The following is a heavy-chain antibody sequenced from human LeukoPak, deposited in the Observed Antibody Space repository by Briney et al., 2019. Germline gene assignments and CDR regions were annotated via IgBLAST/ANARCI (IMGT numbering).Heavy chain of an antibody. CDR1: GFTFGDYA. D-gene: IGHD7-27*01. Sequence: GGSQRLSCTASGFTFGDYAMSWVRQAPGKGLEWVGFIRSKAYGGTTEYAASVEGRFTISRDDSKSIAYLQMNSLKTEDTAVYYCWGNYYYYMDVWGKGTTVTVSS. V-gene: IGHV3-49*04. CDR2: IRSKAYGGTT. J-gene: IGHJ6*03. CDR3: WGNYYYYMDV.